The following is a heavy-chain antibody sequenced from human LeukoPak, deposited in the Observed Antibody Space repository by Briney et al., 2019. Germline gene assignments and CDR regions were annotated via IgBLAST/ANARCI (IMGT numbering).Heavy chain of an antibody. CDR1: TXXW. CDR2: IHSADSNT. V-gene: IGHV5-51*01. Sequence: TXXWIGWVRQMXXKXLEGMGIIHSADSNTKYSPSFQGQVTISADKSISTAYLQWSGLKASDTAMYYCAGARHGDYRWDYWGQGTLVTVSS. D-gene: IGHD4-17*01. J-gene: IGHJ4*02. CDR3: AGARHGDYRWDY.